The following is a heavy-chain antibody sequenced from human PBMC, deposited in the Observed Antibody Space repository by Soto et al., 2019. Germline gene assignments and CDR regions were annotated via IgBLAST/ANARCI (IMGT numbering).Heavy chain of an antibody. V-gene: IGHV3-11*01. Sequence: PGGSLRLSCAASGFTFSDYYMSWIRQAPGKGLEWVSYISSSGSTIYYADSVRGRFTISRDNAKNPLYLQMNSLRAEDTAVYYCARAVGITMIVVVPDAFDIWGQGTMVTVSS. CDR1: GFTFSDYY. J-gene: IGHJ3*02. CDR2: ISSSGSTI. CDR3: ARAVGITMIVVVPDAFDI. D-gene: IGHD3-22*01.